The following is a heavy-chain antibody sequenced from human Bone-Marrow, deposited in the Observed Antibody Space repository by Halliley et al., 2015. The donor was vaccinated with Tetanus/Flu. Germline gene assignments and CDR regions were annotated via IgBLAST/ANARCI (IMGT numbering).Heavy chain of an antibody. D-gene: IGHD6-19*01. J-gene: IGHJ4*02. V-gene: IGHV3-74*01. CDR3: ARGGSGWSFDF. CDR2: IHGEGSAP. Sequence: GLVWVAHIHGEGSAPTFADFVKGRFTISRDNAKNTLFLQLNSLRAEDTAVYYCARGGSGWSFDFWGQGTPVTVSS.